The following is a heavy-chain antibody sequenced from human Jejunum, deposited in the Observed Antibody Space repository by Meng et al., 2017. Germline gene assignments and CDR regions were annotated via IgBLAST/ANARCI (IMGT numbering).Heavy chain of an antibody. CDR3: ATAVPNGKRFES. CDR2: ISDSGGYT. Sequence: VQLCESGGGLVQPGGSLRLSCSASGFTFNNYAMHWVRQAPGKGLEWVSAISDSGGYTPYADSVRGRFTISRDNSKNTLYLQMNSLRAEDTAVYYCATAVPNGKRFESWGQGTLVTVSS. J-gene: IGHJ4*02. CDR1: GFTFNNYA. V-gene: IGHV3-23*01. D-gene: IGHD2-8*01.